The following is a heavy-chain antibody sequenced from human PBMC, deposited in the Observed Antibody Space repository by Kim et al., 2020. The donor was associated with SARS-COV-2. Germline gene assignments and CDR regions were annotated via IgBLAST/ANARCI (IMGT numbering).Heavy chain of an antibody. J-gene: IGHJ5*02. CDR2: INPSGGST. CDR3: ARGPLGYCSSTSCLYNWFDP. CDR1: GYTFTSYY. Sequence: ASVKVSCKASGYTFTSYYMHWVRQAPGQGLEWMGIINPSGGSTSYAQKFQGRVTMTRDTSTSTVYMELSSLRSEDTAVYYCARGPLGYCSSTSCLYNWFDPWGQGTLVTVSS. D-gene: IGHD2-2*01. V-gene: IGHV1-46*01.